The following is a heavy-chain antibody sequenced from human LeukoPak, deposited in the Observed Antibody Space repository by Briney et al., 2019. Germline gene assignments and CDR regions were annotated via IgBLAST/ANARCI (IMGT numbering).Heavy chain of an antibody. V-gene: IGHV4-39*07. D-gene: IGHD3-10*01. Sequence: SETLSLTCTVPGGSISSNTYYSGWIRQPLGKGLEWIGSMYYSGSTYYNPSLKSRVTISVDTSKNQFSLKLSSVTAADTAVYYCARSSYYYGADALDVWGQGTMVTVSS. CDR2: MYYSGST. J-gene: IGHJ3*01. CDR3: ARSSYYYGADALDV. CDR1: GGSISSNTYY.